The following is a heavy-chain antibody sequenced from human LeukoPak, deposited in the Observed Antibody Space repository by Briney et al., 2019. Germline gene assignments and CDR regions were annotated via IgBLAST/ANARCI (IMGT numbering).Heavy chain of an antibody. J-gene: IGHJ4*02. CDR3: ARAPRGVVPAASPLDY. CDR1: GYTFTSYG. V-gene: IGHV1-18*01. CDR2: ISAYNGNT. Sequence: GASVKVSCKASGYTFTSYGISGVRQAPGQGLEWMGWISAYNGNTNYAQKLQGGVTMTADTSTSTAYMELRSLRSDDTAVYYCARAPRGVVPAASPLDYWGQGTLVTVSS. D-gene: IGHD2-2*01.